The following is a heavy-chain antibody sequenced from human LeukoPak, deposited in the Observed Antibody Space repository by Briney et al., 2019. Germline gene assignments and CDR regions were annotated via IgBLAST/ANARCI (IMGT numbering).Heavy chain of an antibody. J-gene: IGHJ4*02. CDR3: ARDFTMIAGFDY. Sequence: PGGSLRLSCAASGFTFSSYWMHWVRQAPGKGLVWVSRINSDGSSTSYADSVKGRFTISRDNSKNTVYLQMNSLRAEDTAVYYCARDFTMIAGFDYWGQGTLVTVSS. CDR1: GFTFSSYW. CDR2: INSDGSST. D-gene: IGHD3-22*01. V-gene: IGHV3-74*01.